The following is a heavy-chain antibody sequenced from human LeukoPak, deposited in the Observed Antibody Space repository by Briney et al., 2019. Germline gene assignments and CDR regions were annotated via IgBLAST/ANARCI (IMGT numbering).Heavy chain of an antibody. D-gene: IGHD3-10*01. CDR3: ARVSGRQDGPGMDV. V-gene: IGHV4-4*07. CDR1: GGSLSSYY. Sequence: SETLSLTCAVSGGSLSSYYWSWIRQPAGKGLEWIGRIYTSGSTNYNPSLKSRVTMSVDTSKNQFSLKLSSVTAADTAVYYCARVSGRQDGPGMDVWGQGTTVTVSS. CDR2: IYTSGST. J-gene: IGHJ6*02.